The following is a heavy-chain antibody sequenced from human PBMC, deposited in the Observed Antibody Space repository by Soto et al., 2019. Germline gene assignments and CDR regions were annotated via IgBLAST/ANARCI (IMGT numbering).Heavy chain of an antibody. Sequence: GGSLRLSCAASGFTFSFYAMHWVRQTPGKGLEWVAVISYNGRNKHYVDSVKGRFTISRDNSQDTLYLQMDSLRPDDTAVYYCARQAKIGDRSQFYFDSWGQGTLVTVSS. D-gene: IGHD3-16*01. CDR1: GFTFSFYA. CDR2: ISYNGRNK. J-gene: IGHJ4*02. V-gene: IGHV3-30*04. CDR3: ARQAKIGDRSQFYFDS.